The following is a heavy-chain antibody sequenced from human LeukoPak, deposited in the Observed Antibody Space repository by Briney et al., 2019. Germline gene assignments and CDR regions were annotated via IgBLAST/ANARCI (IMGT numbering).Heavy chain of an antibody. V-gene: IGHV1-18*01. CDR1: GYTFTSYG. D-gene: IGHD6-13*01. J-gene: IGHJ6*02. CDR2: ISAYNGNT. Sequence: GASVKVSCKASGYTFTSYGISWVRQAPGQGLEWMGWISAYNGNTNYAQKLQGRVTMTTDTSTSTAYMELRSLRSDDTAVYYCARDSSSSPPYYYGMDVWGQGTTVTVSS. CDR3: ARDSSSSPPYYYGMDV.